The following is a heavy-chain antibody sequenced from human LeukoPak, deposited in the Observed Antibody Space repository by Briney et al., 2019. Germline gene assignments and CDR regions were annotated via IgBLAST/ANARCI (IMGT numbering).Heavy chain of an antibody. Sequence: SGTLSLTCTVSGGSISSGGYYWSWIRQPPGKGLEWIGYIYHSGSTYYNPSLKSRVTISVDRSKNQFSLKLSSVTAADTAVYYCARDAIGNESFDAFDIWGQGTMVTVSS. V-gene: IGHV4-30-2*01. CDR1: GGSISSGGYY. D-gene: IGHD4-23*01. J-gene: IGHJ3*02. CDR3: ARDAIGNESFDAFDI. CDR2: IYHSGST.